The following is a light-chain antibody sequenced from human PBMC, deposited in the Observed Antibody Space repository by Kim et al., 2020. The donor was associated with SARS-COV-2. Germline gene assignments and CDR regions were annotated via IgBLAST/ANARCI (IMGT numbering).Light chain of an antibody. V-gene: IGLV3-19*01. J-gene: IGLJ1*01. Sequence: LGQTVRITCQGDSLSNYYANWYQQKPGQAPVLVIYDKNNRPSGIPDRFSGSRSGNTASLTITGAQAEDEADYYCNSRDSSGNHVEVFGAGTKLTVL. CDR3: NSRDSSGNHVEV. CDR2: DKN. CDR1: SLSNYY.